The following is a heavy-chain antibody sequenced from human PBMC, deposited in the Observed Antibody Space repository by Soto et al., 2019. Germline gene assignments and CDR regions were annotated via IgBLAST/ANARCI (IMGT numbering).Heavy chain of an antibody. Sequence: GGSLRLSCAASGFTFSRFSMNWFRQAPGKGLEWVSTISSSSIPTYYADSVKGRFTFSRDNAANTVFLQMNNLRVEDTAVYYCVRDRGGSYWLDPWGQGTLVTVSS. D-gene: IGHD1-26*01. V-gene: IGHV3-48*01. J-gene: IGHJ5*02. CDR1: GFTFSRFS. CDR3: VRDRGGSYWLDP. CDR2: ISSSSIPT.